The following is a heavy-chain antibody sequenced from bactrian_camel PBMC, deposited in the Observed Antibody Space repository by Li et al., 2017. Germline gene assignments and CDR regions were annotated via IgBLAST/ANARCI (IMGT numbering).Heavy chain of an antibody. V-gene: IGHV3S6*01. D-gene: IGHD6*01. CDR2: VDSDGNA. CDR3: AAEKGVGSWLSLSWASFGY. Sequence: HVQLVESGGGTVEAGGSLRLSCEVSGYSVTTGCMGWVRQGAGKMREGVAGVDSDGNAMYAGSVKGRFTISQDNAKNTLYLQMNSLKPEDTAMYYCAAEKGVGSWLSLSWASFGYWGQGTQVTVS. J-gene: IGHJ6*01. CDR1: GYSVTTGC.